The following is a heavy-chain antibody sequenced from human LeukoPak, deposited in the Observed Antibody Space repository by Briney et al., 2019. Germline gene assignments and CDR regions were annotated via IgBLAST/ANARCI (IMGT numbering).Heavy chain of an antibody. D-gene: IGHD3-22*01. CDR3: AMYYYDSSGDSGWFDP. V-gene: IGHV4-39*07. CDR2: IYYSGST. Sequence: SETLSLTCTVSGGSISSSSYYWGWLRQPPGRGLEWIGSIYYSGSTYYNPSLKSRVTISVDTSKNHFYLKLSSVTAADTAVYYCAMYYYDSSGDSGWFDPWGQETLVTVSS. J-gene: IGHJ5*02. CDR1: GGSISSSSYY.